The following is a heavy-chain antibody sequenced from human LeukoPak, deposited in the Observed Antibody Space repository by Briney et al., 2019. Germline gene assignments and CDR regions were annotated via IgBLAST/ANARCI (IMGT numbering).Heavy chain of an antibody. D-gene: IGHD3-16*01. CDR3: ATDWAARD. Sequence: GGSLRLSCAASGFTFSDYWMSWVRQAPGKGLEWVANIKQDGSEKYYVDSVKGRFTISRDNAKNSLYLQTKSLRAEDTAVYYCATDWAARDWGQGTLVTVSS. J-gene: IGHJ4*02. V-gene: IGHV3-7*03. CDR2: IKQDGSEK. CDR1: GFTFSDYW.